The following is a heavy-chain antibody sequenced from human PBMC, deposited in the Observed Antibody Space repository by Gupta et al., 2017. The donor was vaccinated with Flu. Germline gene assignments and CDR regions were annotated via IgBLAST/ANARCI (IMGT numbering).Heavy chain of an antibody. D-gene: IGHD1-26*01. CDR1: TYT. CDR2: IIPIFGTA. J-gene: IGHJ5*01. V-gene: IGHV1-69*01. Sequence: TYTIGWVRQAPGQGLEWMGGIIPIFGTANYAQNCQDRVTITADESTSTAYVDLSRLTYEDTAVYYCAREVWSGNYGWFDSWGQGTLVPVSS. CDR3: AREVWSGNYGWFDS.